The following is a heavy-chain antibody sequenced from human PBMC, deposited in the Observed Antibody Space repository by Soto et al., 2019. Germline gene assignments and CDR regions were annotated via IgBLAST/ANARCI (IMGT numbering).Heavy chain of an antibody. Sequence: PGGSLRLSCAASGFTVSNSYMSWVRQAPGKGLEWVSVIYSGGSTYYADSVKGRFTISRDNSKNTLYLQMNSLRAEDTALYYCARDGYSSNWYAHWGQGTLVTVSS. CDR3: ARDGYSSNWYAH. V-gene: IGHV3-53*01. J-gene: IGHJ5*02. CDR2: IYSGGST. CDR1: GFTVSNSY. D-gene: IGHD6-13*01.